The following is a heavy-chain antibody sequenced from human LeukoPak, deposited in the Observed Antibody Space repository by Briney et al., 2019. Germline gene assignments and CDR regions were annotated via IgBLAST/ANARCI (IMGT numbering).Heavy chain of an antibody. D-gene: IGHD3-10*02. CDR2: IYTSGST. V-gene: IGHV4-61*02. CDR3: AATSAVRTYYYVPYFDY. J-gene: IGHJ4*02. Sequence: PSETLSLTCTVSGGSISSGSYYWSWIRQPAGKGLEWIGRIYTSGSTNYNPSLKNRVTISVDTSKNQFSLKLSSVTAADTAVYYCAATSAVRTYYYVPYFDYWGQGTLVTVSS. CDR1: GGSISSGSYY.